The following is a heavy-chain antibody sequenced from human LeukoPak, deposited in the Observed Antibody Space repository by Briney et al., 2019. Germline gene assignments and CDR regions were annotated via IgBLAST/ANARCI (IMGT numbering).Heavy chain of an antibody. V-gene: IGHV4-59*08. J-gene: IGHJ5*02. D-gene: IGHD4-23*01. CDR3: ARFRHLSTVVTPASFSNWFDP. CDR2: IYYSGST. CDR1: GGSISSYY. Sequence: PSETLSLTCTVSGGSISSYYWSWIRQPPGKGLEWIGYIYYSGSTNYNPSLKSRVTISVDTSKNQFSLKLSSVTAADTAVYYCARFRHLSTVVTPASFSNWFDPWGQGTLVTVSS.